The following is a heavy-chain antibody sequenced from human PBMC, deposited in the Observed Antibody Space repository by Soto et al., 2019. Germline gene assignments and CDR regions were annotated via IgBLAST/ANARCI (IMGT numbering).Heavy chain of an antibody. CDR2: IYYGGGT. CDR3: ASQYYYDSSGSQTFDY. J-gene: IGHJ4*02. CDR1: RPSIPSSY. Sequence: SEPLSLTRTDIRPSIPSSYWQWLRRTPGKGLEWIGDIYYGGGTNYNPSLKSRVTLSVDTSKNQFSLKLSSVTAADTAVYYCASQYYYDSSGSQTFDYWGQGTQVTVS. D-gene: IGHD3-22*01. V-gene: IGHV4-59*01.